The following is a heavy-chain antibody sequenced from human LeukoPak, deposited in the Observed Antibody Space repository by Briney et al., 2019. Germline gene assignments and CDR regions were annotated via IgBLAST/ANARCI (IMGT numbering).Heavy chain of an antibody. CDR1: GYSITTGYY. Sequence: PSETLSLTCTVSGYSITTGYYWAWIRQPPGKGLEWIGSIYHSGTTYYNPSLKSRVTISVDTSKNQFSLKLSSLTAADTAVYYCARAVLSYCRGGSCPYFDYWGQGTLVTVSS. D-gene: IGHD2-15*01. V-gene: IGHV4-38-2*02. CDR3: ARAVLSYCRGGSCPYFDY. CDR2: IYHSGTT. J-gene: IGHJ4*01.